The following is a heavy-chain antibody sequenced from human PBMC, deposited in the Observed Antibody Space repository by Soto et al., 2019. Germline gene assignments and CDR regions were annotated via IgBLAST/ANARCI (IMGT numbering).Heavy chain of an antibody. CDR2: IDPSDSYT. V-gene: IGHV5-10-1*01. CDR1: GYTFTGHW. CDR3: TRHTGYYSSLDY. J-gene: IGHJ4*02. Sequence: GESLKISCQGSGYTFTGHWISWVRQMPGKGLEWMGRIDPSDSYTDYSPTVQGHVTMSADKSINTAYLQWSSLQASDTAVYYCTRHTGYYSSLDYWGQGTLATVSS. D-gene: IGHD5-12*01.